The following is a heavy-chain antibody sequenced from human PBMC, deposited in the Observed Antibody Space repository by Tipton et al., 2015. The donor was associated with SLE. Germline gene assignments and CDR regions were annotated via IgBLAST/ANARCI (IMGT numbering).Heavy chain of an antibody. CDR3: ARGRLRLIVD. CDR1: NGSISSHY. D-gene: IGHD1-26*01. Sequence: TLSLTCTVSNGSISSHYWNWIRQSPGKGLEWIGYLYASGSTNYNPSLESRVTISVDMSKNQFSLKLISVTVADTDIYFCARGRLRLIVDWGQGTLVTVSS. J-gene: IGHJ4*02. CDR2: LYASGST. V-gene: IGHV4-4*08.